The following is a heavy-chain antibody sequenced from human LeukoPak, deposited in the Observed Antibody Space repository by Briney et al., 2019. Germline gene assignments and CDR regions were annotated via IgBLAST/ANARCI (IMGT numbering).Heavy chain of an antibody. Sequence: SETLSLTCTVSGGSIRSGSYYWGWIRQPPGKGLEWIGYIYYSGSTNYNPSLKSRVTISVDTSKNQFSLKLSSVTAADTAVYYCARGRLGELSLIAPANDAFDIWGQGTMVTVSS. J-gene: IGHJ3*02. CDR2: IYYSGST. D-gene: IGHD3-16*02. CDR1: GGSIRSGSYY. CDR3: ARGRLGELSLIAPANDAFDI. V-gene: IGHV4-61*01.